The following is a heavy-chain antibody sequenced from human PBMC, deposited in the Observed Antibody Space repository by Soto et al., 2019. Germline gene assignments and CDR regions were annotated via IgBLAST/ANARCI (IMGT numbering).Heavy chain of an antibody. D-gene: IGHD5-18*01. V-gene: IGHV4-30-4*01. CDR1: GDSISSINNY. CDR2: ISYSGTT. Sequence: PSETLSLTCTVSGDSISSINNYWSWIRQPPGEGLEWIGFISYSGTTSYSPPLKSRVAISLDTSKNQFSLSLNFVTAADTAVYYCARGRGYSYGLDPWGQGSLVTVSS. CDR3: ARGRGYSYGLDP. J-gene: IGHJ5*02.